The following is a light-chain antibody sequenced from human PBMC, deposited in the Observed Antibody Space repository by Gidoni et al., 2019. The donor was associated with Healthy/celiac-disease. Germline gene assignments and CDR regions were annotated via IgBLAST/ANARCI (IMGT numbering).Light chain of an antibody. CDR3: QSYDSSLSGYV. CDR2: GNS. V-gene: IGLV1-40*01. J-gene: IGLJ1*01. CDR1: SSNTGAGYD. Sequence: QSVLTQPPSVSGAPGLRVTISCIGSSSNTGAGYDVPWYQQLPGTAPKLLIYGNSNRPSGVPDRFSGSKSGTSASLAITGLQAEDEADYYCQSYDSSLSGYVFGTGTKVTVL.